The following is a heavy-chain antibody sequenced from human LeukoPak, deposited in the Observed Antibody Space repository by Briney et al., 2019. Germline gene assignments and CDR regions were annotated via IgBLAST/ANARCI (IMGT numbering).Heavy chain of an antibody. CDR2: IYPTGST. CDR3: ARDRDSIVGATEFDF. D-gene: IGHD1-26*01. CDR1: SGSISSGSHY. Sequence: PSQTLSLTCTVSSGSISSGSHYWNWIRQPAGKGLEWIGRIYPTGSTNYNPSLTSRVTISVDTSKNQFSLRPTSVTAADTAVYYCARDRDSIVGATEFDFWGLGTLVTVSS. J-gene: IGHJ4*02. V-gene: IGHV4-61*02.